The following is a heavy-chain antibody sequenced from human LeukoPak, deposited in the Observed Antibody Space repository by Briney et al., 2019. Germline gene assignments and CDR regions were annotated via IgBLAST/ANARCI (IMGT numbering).Heavy chain of an antibody. Sequence: SETLSLTCAVYGESFSDVYWYWVRQTPGKGLEWIGEINHSGSANYNPSLKSRVTISVDTSKNQFSLKLTSVTAADTAVYYCARGLRDGSGWWGWFDTWGQGTLVTVSS. V-gene: IGHV4-34*01. CDR2: INHSGSA. J-gene: IGHJ5*02. D-gene: IGHD6-19*01. CDR1: GESFSDVY. CDR3: ARGLRDGSGWWGWFDT.